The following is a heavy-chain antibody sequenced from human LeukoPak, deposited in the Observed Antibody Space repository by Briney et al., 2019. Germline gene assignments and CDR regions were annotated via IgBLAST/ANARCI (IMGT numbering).Heavy chain of an antibody. CDR3: AKDKGGGSNAEYFQH. CDR1: GFTFSSYG. Sequence: GGSLRLSCAASGFTFSSYGMHWVRQAPGKGLEWVAFIRYDGSNKYYADSVKGRFTISRDNSKNTLYLQMNSLRAEDTAVYYCAKDKGGGSNAEYFQHWGQGTLVTVSS. V-gene: IGHV3-30*02. D-gene: IGHD4-23*01. CDR2: IRYDGSNK. J-gene: IGHJ1*01.